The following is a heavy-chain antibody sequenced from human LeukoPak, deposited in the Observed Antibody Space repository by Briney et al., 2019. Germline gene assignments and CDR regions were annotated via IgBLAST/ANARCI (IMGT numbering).Heavy chain of an antibody. CDR2: ISDSGST. D-gene: IGHD6-13*01. V-gene: IGHV4-38-2*02. Sequence: PSETLSLTCYISSHSITSGYYWGWIRQPPGKGLEWIGGISDSGSTYYNPSLNRRVTISVDTSKNQFSLRLNSVTAADTAVYYCARESSSQAYFDYWGRGSLVTVSS. CDR3: ARESSSQAYFDY. J-gene: IGHJ4*02. CDR1: SHSITSGYY.